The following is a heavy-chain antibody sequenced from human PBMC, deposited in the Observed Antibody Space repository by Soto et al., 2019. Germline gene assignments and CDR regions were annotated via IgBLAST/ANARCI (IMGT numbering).Heavy chain of an antibody. Sequence: SGPTLVNPTQTLTLTCSFSGFSLSADGMCVSWIRQPPGKALEWLALIDWEDNKFYNTPLKTRLTLSKDTSKNQVVLTMTDMDPVDTATYYCVRIRSGYSPSSYYYGLDVSGQGTTVTVS. CDR3: VRIRSGYSPSSYYYGLDV. V-gene: IGHV2-70*01. J-gene: IGHJ6*02. CDR1: GFSLSADGMC. D-gene: IGHD3-3*01. CDR2: IDWEDNK.